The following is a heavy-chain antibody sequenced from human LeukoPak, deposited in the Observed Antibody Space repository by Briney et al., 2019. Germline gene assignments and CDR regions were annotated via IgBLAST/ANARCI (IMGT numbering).Heavy chain of an antibody. Sequence: GSLRLSCAASGFTFSSYAMHWVRQAPGKGLEYVSAISSNGGSTYYANSVKGRFTISRDNSKNTLYLQMGSLRAEDMAVYYCARSLKIFGPYNWFDPWGQGTLVTVSS. J-gene: IGHJ5*02. V-gene: IGHV3-64*01. D-gene: IGHD3-3*01. CDR3: ARSLKIFGPYNWFDP. CDR2: ISSNGGST. CDR1: GFTFSSYA.